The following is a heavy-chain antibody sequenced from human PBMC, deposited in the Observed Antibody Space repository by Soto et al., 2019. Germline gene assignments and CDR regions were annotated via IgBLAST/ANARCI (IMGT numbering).Heavy chain of an antibody. V-gene: IGHV1-18*01. CDR1: GYTFSNYG. Sequence: QVQLVQSGAEVKKPGASVKVSCKASGYTFSNYGISWVRQAPGQGLEWMGWISAYNGNTKYVQKFQGRVIMTTDTTASTAYMELGSLGSGGTAVYYCATFIGPYDVMDVWGQGTKVTVSS. CDR3: ATFIGPYDVMDV. D-gene: IGHD1-26*01. CDR2: ISAYNGNT. J-gene: IGHJ6*02.